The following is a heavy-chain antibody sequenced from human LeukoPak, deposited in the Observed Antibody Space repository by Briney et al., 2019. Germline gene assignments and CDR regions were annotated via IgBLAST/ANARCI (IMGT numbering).Heavy chain of an antibody. V-gene: IGHV3-48*01. Sequence: GGSLRLSCASSGFTFSNYHMNWVRQAPGKGLEWISYISDTTSSIYYADSVKGRFTISRDNGKSSLFLQMNSLRPEDTAVYYCAKSPFDIWGQGTMVTVSS. J-gene: IGHJ3*02. CDR2: ISDTTSSI. CDR3: AKSPFDI. CDR1: GFTFSNYH.